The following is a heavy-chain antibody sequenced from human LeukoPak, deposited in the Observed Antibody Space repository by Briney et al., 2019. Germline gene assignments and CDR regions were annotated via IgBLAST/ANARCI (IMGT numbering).Heavy chain of an antibody. V-gene: IGHV3-53*01. J-gene: IGHJ4*02. CDR3: AREVRGYYFDY. D-gene: IGHD3-22*01. Sequence: GGSLRLSCAASGFIVSSNYMSWVRQAPGKGLEWVSIISSGGNTYYADSVKGRFTISRDISKNTLYLQMNGLRAEDTAVYYCAREVRGYYFDYWGQGTLVTVSS. CDR2: ISSGGNT. CDR1: GFIVSSNY.